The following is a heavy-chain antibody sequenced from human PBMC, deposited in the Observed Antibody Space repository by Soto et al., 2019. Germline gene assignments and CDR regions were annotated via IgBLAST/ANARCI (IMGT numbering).Heavy chain of an antibody. CDR3: TRAGSDPGNFYISNYYAMDV. V-gene: IGHV3-53*01. CDR1: GVSVSSHY. J-gene: IGHJ6*02. Sequence: PGGSLILSCAASGVSVSSHYMSWVRQTPGKGLEWVSLIYSGGDTYYADSVKGRFTISRDISSNTIYLHMTSLRADDTAIYYCTRAGSDPGNFYISNYYAMDVWGRGITVTVS. D-gene: IGHD3-10*01. CDR2: IYSGGDT.